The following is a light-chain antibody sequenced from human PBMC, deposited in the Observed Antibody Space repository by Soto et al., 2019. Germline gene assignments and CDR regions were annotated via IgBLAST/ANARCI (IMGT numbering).Light chain of an antibody. J-gene: IGKJ1*01. CDR3: QQYNTFWT. Sequence: DIVMTQSPATLPVSLGDRATLSCRASQSVSSNFAWYQQKPDHAPSFLISDASSRASGISNRFSSSGAGTDFTLTISSLPPDDFATYYCQQYNTFWTFGQGTKVDIK. V-gene: IGKV3D-15*01. CDR1: QSVSSN. CDR2: DAS.